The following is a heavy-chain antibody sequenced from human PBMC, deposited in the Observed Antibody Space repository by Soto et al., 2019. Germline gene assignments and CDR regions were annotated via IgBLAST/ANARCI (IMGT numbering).Heavy chain of an antibody. J-gene: IGHJ4*02. CDR1: GFTFSSYG. Sequence: PGGSLRLSCAASGFTFSSYGMHWVRQAPGKGLEWVAVIWYDGSNKYYADSVKGRFTISRDNSKNTLYLQMNSLRAEDTAVYYCARDLLRLTGTTGSSDYWGQGTLVTVSS. CDR2: IWYDGSNK. V-gene: IGHV3-33*01. CDR3: ARDLLRLTGTTGSSDY. D-gene: IGHD1-7*01.